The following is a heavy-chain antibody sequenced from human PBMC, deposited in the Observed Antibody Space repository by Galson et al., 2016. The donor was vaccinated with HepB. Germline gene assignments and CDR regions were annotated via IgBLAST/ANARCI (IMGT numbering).Heavy chain of an antibody. CDR2: TSYDEAKK. D-gene: IGHD3-3*01. Sequence: SLRLSCATSGFIFDDFGMHWVRQAPGKGLEWVAVTSYDEAKKYYADSVKGRFTISRDNSKNTVYLQMNSLRSEDTALYYCVKEGNYTSSCLDDWGQGTLVTVSS. J-gene: IGHJ4*02. CDR1: GFIFDDFG. CDR3: VKEGNYTSSCLDD. V-gene: IGHV3-30*18.